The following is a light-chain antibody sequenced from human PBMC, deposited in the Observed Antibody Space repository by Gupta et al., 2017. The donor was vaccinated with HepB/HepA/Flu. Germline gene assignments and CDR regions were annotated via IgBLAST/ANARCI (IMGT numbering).Light chain of an antibody. V-gene: IGLV7-46*01. CDR3: LLSYNGMRI. CDR2: DTS. CDR1: TGPATTTHA. J-gene: IGLJ2*01. Sequence: QAVVTQEPSLTVYPGGTVVFTCASSTGPATTTHAPYWFQHKLGKAPTTLVYDTSHKQSWSLSFARFSGCLRGDKAALTLSGAQPEDDADYYCLLSYNGMRIFGGGTKLTVL.